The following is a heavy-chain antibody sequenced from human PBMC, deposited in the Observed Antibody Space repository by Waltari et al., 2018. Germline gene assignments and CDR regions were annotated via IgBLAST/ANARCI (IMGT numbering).Heavy chain of an antibody. CDR2: IYHSGST. V-gene: IGHV4-38-2*01. J-gene: IGHJ3*02. CDR3: ARSSTVTWAFDI. Sequence: QVQLQESGPGLVKPSETLSLTCAVSGYSISSGYYWGWIRQPPGKGLEWIGSIYHSGSTYYNPTLKSRVTISVEPSKNQFSRKLSSVTAADTAVYYCARSSTVTWAFDIWGQGTMVTVSS. D-gene: IGHD4-17*01. CDR1: GYSISSGYY.